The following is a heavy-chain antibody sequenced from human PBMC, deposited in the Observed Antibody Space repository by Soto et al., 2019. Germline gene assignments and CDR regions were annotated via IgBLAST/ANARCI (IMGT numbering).Heavy chain of an antibody. Sequence: ASVKVSCKASGYTFTGYYMHWVRQAPGQGLEWMGWINPNSGGTNYAQKFQGRVTMTRDTSISTAYMELSRLRSDDTAVYYCAREGTVEWELLYYYGMDVWGQGTTVTVSS. D-gene: IGHD1-26*01. CDR2: INPNSGGT. V-gene: IGHV1-2*02. CDR1: GYTFTGYY. J-gene: IGHJ6*02. CDR3: AREGTVEWELLYYYGMDV.